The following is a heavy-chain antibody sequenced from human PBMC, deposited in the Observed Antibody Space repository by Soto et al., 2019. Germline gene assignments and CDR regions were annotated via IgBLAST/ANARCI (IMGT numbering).Heavy chain of an antibody. D-gene: IGHD2-15*01. V-gene: IGHV1-18*01. CDR1: AYTFTNYA. CDR2: ISGDNGNT. J-gene: IGHJ4*02. CDR3: ATGLLGYCSGGSCYSDS. Sequence: QVQLVQSGAEVKKPGASVRVSCQTSAYTFTNYAVSWVRQAPGQGLEWMGWISGDNGNTIYAQKFQGRVTMTTDTSTRKAYMELRSLRSADTAVYYCATGLLGYCSGGSCYSDSWAREPWSPSPQ.